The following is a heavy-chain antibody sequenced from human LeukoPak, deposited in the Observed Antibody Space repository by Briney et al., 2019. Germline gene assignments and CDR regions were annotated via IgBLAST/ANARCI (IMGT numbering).Heavy chain of an antibody. CDR3: ARGKDYSNYYYYYDYDMDV. Sequence: VASVKVSCKASGYTFTSYLITWVRQAPGQGLEWMGWISAYNGDTKYAQKFQGRVTMTTDTSTNTGYLELRSLRSDDTAVYYCARGKDYSNYYYYYDYDMDVWGQGTTVTVSS. V-gene: IGHV1-18*01. CDR1: GYTFTSYL. CDR2: ISAYNGDT. D-gene: IGHD4-11*01. J-gene: IGHJ6*02.